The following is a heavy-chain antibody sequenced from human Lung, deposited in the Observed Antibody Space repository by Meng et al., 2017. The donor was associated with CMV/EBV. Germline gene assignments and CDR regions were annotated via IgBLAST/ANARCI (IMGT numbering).Heavy chain of an antibody. V-gene: IGHV1-69*10. CDR1: GGTCSSYA. CDR3: ARDRGGKAAAGGY. D-gene: IGHD6-13*01. Sequence: CEASGGTCSSYAISWVRQAPGQGLEWMGGIIPILGIANYAQKFQGRVTITADKSTSTAYMELSSLRSEDTAVYYCARDRGGKAAAGGYWGQGTLVTVSS. CDR2: IIPILGIA. J-gene: IGHJ4*02.